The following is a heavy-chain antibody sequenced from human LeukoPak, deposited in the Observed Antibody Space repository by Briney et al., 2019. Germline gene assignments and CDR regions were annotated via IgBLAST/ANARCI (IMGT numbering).Heavy chain of an antibody. CDR2: LYSDGNT. CDR1: GFTVITSD. V-gene: IGHV3-53*01. J-gene: IGHJ4*02. Sequence: PGGSLRLSCAASGFTVITSDMTWVRQAPGKGLEWVSVLYSDGNTKYADSVQGRFPISRDNSKNTLYLEMNSLSPDDTAVYYCARGVEPLAANTLAYWGQGTLVTVSS. CDR3: ARGVEPLAANTLAY. D-gene: IGHD1-14*01.